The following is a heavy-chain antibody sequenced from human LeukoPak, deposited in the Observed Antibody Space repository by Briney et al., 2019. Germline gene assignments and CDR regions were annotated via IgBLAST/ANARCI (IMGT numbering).Heavy chain of an antibody. V-gene: IGHV4-34*01. Sequence: PSETLSLTCAVYGGSFSNYYWSWIRQPPGKGLEWIGEINHSGSTNYNPSLKSRVTISVDTSRNQFSLKMSSVTAADTAVYYSLRASSWWPFDYWGQGTLVTVSS. D-gene: IGHD2-15*01. CDR1: GGSFSNYY. CDR2: INHSGST. J-gene: IGHJ4*02. CDR3: LRASSWWPFDY.